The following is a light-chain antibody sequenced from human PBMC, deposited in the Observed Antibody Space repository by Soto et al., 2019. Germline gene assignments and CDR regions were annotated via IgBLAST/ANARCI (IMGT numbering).Light chain of an antibody. CDR1: SGDVGAFDY. V-gene: IGLV2-14*03. Sequence: QSALTQPASVSGSPGQSITISCAGTSGDVGAFDYVSWYQHHPGKVPKLMIYDVSDRPSGVSTRFSGSKSANMASLTISGLQVDDEADYYCAAYTTSSTLVFGGGTKVTVL. J-gene: IGLJ3*02. CDR3: AAYTTSSTLV. CDR2: DVS.